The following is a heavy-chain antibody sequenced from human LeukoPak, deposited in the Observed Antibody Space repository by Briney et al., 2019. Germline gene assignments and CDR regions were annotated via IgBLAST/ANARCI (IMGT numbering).Heavy chain of an antibody. V-gene: IGHV4-59*01. D-gene: IGHD3-3*01. CDR3: AIVREDFLDYYMDV. CDR2: IYYSGST. Sequence: SETLSLTCTVSGGSISSYYWSWIRQPPGKGLEWIGYIYYSGSTNYNPSLKSRVTISVDTSKNQFSLKLSSVTAADTAVDYCAIVREDFLDYYMDVWGKGTTVTVSS. J-gene: IGHJ6*03. CDR1: GGSISSYY.